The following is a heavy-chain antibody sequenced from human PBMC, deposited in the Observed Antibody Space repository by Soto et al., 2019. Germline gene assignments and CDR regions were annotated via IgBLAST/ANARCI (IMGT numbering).Heavy chain of an antibody. CDR3: ARDIVGATKALFGY. V-gene: IGHV3-21*01. Sequence: GSLRLSCAASGFTFSSYSMNWVRQAPGKGLEWVSSISSSSSYIYYADSVKGRFTISRDNAKNSLYLQMNSLRAEDTAVYYCARDIVGATKALFGYWGQGTLVTVSS. CDR1: GFTFSSYS. D-gene: IGHD1-26*01. CDR2: ISSSSSYI. J-gene: IGHJ4*02.